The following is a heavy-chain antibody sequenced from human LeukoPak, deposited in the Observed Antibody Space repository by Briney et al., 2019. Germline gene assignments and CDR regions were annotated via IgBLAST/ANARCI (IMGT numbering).Heavy chain of an antibody. CDR1: GFTFSSYG. D-gene: IGHD3-9*01. CDR2: ISYDGSNK. J-gene: IGHJ4*02. Sequence: GGSLRLSCAASGFTFSSYGMHWVRQAPGKGLEWAAVISYDGSNKYYADSVKGRFTISRDNSKNTLYLQMNSLRAEDTAVYYCAKDPLRYLSGYFDYLGRGTLVTVSS. CDR3: AKDPLRYLSGYFDY. V-gene: IGHV3-30*18.